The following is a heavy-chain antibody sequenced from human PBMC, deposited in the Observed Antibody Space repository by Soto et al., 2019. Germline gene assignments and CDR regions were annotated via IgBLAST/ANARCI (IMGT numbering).Heavy chain of an antibody. CDR3: ALAPISNWFDP. CDR2: INHSGST. J-gene: IGHJ5*02. CDR1: GGSFSGDY. V-gene: IGHV4-34*01. D-gene: IGHD3-16*02. Sequence: PSETLSLTCAVYGGSFSGDYWSWIRQPPGKGLEWIGEINHSGSTNYNPSLKSRVTISVDTSKNQFSLKLSSVTAADTAVYYCALAPISNWFDPWGQGTLVTVSS.